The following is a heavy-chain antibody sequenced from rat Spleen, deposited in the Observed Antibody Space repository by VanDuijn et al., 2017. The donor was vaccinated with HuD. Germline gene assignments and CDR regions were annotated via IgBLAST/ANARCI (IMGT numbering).Heavy chain of an antibody. D-gene: IGHD1-10*01. Sequence: EVQLMESGGGLVQPGRSLKLSCVASGFTFNNYWMTWVRQAPKKGLEWVASISYEGSSTYYGDSVKGRFTIPRDNAKSNLYLQMNSLRSEDTATYYCARPNNYVYVMDAWGQGASVTVSS. CDR3: ARPNNYVYVMDA. CDR2: ISYEGSST. V-gene: IGHV5-22*01. CDR1: GFTFNNYW. J-gene: IGHJ4*01.